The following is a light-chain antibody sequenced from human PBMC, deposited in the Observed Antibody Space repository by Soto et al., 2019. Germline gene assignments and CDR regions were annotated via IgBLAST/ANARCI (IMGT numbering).Light chain of an antibody. CDR1: QSVNSNY. J-gene: IGKJ1*01. Sequence: EIVSKQSAGTLSLSPGDRATLYCRASQSVNSNYLAWYQQKPGQAPRLLIYAASSRAAGFPDRFSGSGSETDFTLTISRLEPEDFAVYYCQQYGGSPWTFGQGTKVDI. V-gene: IGKV3-20*01. CDR2: AAS. CDR3: QQYGGSPWT.